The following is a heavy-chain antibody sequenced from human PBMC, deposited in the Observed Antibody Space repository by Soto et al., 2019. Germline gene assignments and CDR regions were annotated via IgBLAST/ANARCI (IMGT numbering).Heavy chain of an antibody. CDR3: GPEATFDY. CDR2: ISSSGGST. D-gene: IGHD5-12*01. CDR1: GLTFIAYA. J-gene: IGHJ4*02. V-gene: IGHV3-23*01. Sequence: RLPYAAAGLTFIAYAVRRVRQNTGKGLEWVSGISSSGGSTNHADSVKGRFIISRDNSKNMVYLQMNSLRVEDTAVYYCGPEATFDYLSQGTLDTVSS.